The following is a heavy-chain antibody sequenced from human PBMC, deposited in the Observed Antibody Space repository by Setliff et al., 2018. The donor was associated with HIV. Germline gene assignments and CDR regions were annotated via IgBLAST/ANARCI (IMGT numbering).Heavy chain of an antibody. CDR3: ARGRYRSRWYASDHYYIDV. CDR1: GGSISSSSYY. Sequence: LSLTCTVSGGSISSSSYYWGWIRQPPGKGPQWIGSIYYRGSTYYNPSLKSRVTISVDTSKNQFSLKLRSVTAADTALYYCARGRYRSRWYASDHYYIDVWGKGTTVTVSS. V-gene: IGHV4-39*01. D-gene: IGHD6-13*01. J-gene: IGHJ6*03. CDR2: IYYRGST.